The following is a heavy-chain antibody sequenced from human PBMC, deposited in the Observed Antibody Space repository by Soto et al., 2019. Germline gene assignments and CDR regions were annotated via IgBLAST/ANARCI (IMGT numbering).Heavy chain of an antibody. V-gene: IGHV3-74*01. Sequence: GGSLRLSCAASGFTFRSYWMHWVRQAPGKGLVWVSRINSDGSRTDYADSVRGRFTISRDNAKNTLYLQMKGLRAEDTAMYYCGKGFTAAIGWGQGTLVTVSS. D-gene: IGHD6-25*01. CDR2: INSDGSRT. CDR1: GFTFRSYW. J-gene: IGHJ4*02. CDR3: GKGFTAAIG.